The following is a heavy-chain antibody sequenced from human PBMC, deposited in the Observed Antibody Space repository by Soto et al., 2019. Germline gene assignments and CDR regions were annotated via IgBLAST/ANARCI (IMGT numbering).Heavy chain of an antibody. J-gene: IGHJ5*02. Sequence: PSETLSLTCNVSGGSISSGGYYWNWIRQHPGKGLEWIGYMYDSGSTYYNPSLKSRVTISVDTSKNQFSLKLSSVTAADTAVYYCARANYDSSGYYRGGCDPWGQGTLVTVSS. CDR2: MYDSGST. V-gene: IGHV4-31*03. D-gene: IGHD3-22*01. CDR1: GGSISSGGYY. CDR3: ARANYDSSGYYRGGCDP.